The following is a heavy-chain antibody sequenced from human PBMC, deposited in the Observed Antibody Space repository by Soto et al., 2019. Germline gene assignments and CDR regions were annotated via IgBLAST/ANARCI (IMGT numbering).Heavy chain of an antibody. CDR3: ATMGTPATGLYYFDY. CDR2: ISYSGST. Sequence: SQPKSDTNTVSCGSIRNGNYYWSCIHQPPGKGLEWIGFISYSGSTYYSLSLKSRVTISVDTSKNQFSLNLSFVTAADTAVYYCATMGTPATGLYYFDYWGQGTLVTVSS. V-gene: IGHV4-30-4*08. D-gene: IGHD5-18*01. J-gene: IGHJ4*02. CDR1: CGSIRNGNYY.